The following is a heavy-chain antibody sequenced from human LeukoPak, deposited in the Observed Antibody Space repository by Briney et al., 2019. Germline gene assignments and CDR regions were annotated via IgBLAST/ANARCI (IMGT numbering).Heavy chain of an antibody. CDR2: IIPNSGDT. V-gene: IGHV1-2*02. Sequence: ASVKVSCKASGYTFTDYYMHWVRQAPGQGLEWMGWIIPNSGDTKYAQNFQGRVTMTRDTSISTAYMELSRLRSDDTAVYYCARVYCDSGGYFSGFDYWGQGTLVTASS. CDR3: ARVYCDSGGYFSGFDY. D-gene: IGHD3-22*01. CDR1: GYTFTDYY. J-gene: IGHJ4*02.